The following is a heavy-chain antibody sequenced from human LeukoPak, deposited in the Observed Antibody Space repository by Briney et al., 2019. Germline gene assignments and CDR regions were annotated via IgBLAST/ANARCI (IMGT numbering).Heavy chain of an antibody. J-gene: IGHJ6*03. CDR2: IYSGGST. D-gene: IGHD3-9*01. V-gene: IGHV3-53*01. Sequence: GGTLRLSCAASGFTFSNHGMNWVRQAPGKGLEWVSVIYSGGSTYYADSVKGRFTISRDNSKNTLYLQMNSLRAEDTAVYYCARGHRYYDILTGYFYYYYYMDVWGKGTTVTISS. CDR1: GFTFSNHG. CDR3: ARGHRYYDILTGYFYYYYYMDV.